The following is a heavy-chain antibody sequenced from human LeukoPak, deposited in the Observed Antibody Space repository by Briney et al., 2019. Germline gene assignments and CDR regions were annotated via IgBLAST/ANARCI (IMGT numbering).Heavy chain of an antibody. D-gene: IGHD6-13*01. V-gene: IGHV3-23*01. CDR2: ISGSGGTT. J-gene: IGHJ4*02. Sequence: PGGSLRLSCAASGFTFSSYAMSWVRQAPGKGLEWVSAISGSGGTTHYADSVKGRFTISRDNSKNTPYLQMNSLRAEDTAVYYCAKDPKYSSSFPWWDYWGQGTLVTVSS. CDR3: AKDPKYSSSFPWWDY. CDR1: GFTFSSYA.